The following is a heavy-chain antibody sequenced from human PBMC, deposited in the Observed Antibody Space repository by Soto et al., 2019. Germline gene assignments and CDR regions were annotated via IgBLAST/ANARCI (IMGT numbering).Heavy chain of an antibody. V-gene: IGHV3-66*01. J-gene: IGHJ6*03. Sequence: PGGSLRLSCAASGFTVSSNYMSWVRQAPGKGLEWVSVIYSGGSTYYADSVKGRFTISRDNSKNTLYLQMNSLRAEDTAVYYCARDRRFGELLYYYYYMDVWGKGTTVTVSS. D-gene: IGHD3-10*01. CDR2: IYSGGST. CDR3: ARDRRFGELLYYYYYMDV. CDR1: GFTVSSNY.